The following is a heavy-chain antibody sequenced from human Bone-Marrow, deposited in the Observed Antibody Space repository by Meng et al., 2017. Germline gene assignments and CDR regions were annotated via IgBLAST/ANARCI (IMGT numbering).Heavy chain of an antibody. CDR2: IYYSGST. Sequence: SETLSLTCTVSGGSISSYYWSWIRQPPGKGLEWIGYIYYSGSTNYNPSLKSRVTISVDTSKNQFSLKLSSVTAADTAVYYCARYCSSTSCYEELGDAFDIWGQGTMVTVSS. CDR1: GGSISSYY. CDR3: ARYCSSTSCYEELGDAFDI. V-gene: IGHV4-59*01. D-gene: IGHD2-2*01. J-gene: IGHJ3*02.